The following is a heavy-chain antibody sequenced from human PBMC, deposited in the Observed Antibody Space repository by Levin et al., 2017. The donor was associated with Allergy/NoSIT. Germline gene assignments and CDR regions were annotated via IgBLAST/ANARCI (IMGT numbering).Heavy chain of an antibody. V-gene: IGHV3-20*04. D-gene: IGHD6-19*01. CDR1: GFTFDDYG. Sequence: GGSLRLSCAASGFTFDDYGMNWVRQAPGKGLERVSGINWKGGRTGYADSVKGRFTISRDNAKNSLYLQMNSLRAEDTALYYCARDKGIAVAGGFDYWGQGTLVTVSS. CDR2: INWKGGRT. CDR3: ARDKGIAVAGGFDY. J-gene: IGHJ4*02.